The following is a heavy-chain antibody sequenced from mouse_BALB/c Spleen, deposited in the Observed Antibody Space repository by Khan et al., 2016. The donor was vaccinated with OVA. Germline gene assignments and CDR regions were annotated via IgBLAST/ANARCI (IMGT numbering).Heavy chain of an antibody. J-gene: IGHJ2*01. D-gene: IGHD2-14*01. Sequence: VQLQQSGAELGRPGSSVKLSCKTSGSTFTSYGIKWVKQSPGQGLEWIGYIYPGNGYTEYNERFQGQAILTLDTSSSTAYMQLSSLTSEDSARYFCTTAYYRYYFDYWGQGTMLTVSS. CDR2: IYPGNGYT. CDR1: GSTFTSYG. V-gene: IGHV1S134*01. CDR3: TTAYYRYYFDY.